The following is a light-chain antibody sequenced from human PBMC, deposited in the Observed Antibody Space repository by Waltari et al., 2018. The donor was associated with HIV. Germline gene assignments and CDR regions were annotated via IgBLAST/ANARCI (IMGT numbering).Light chain of an antibody. J-gene: IGLJ3*02. V-gene: IGLV2-14*03. Sequence: QSALTQPASVSGSPGQSITIPCTGPSSDLGGYNYVSWYQQHPGKAPKLMIYDVTNRPSGVSNRFSGSKSGNTASLTISGLQVEDEADYYCSSYTSSSTWVFGGGTKLTVL. CDR1: SSDLGGYNY. CDR2: DVT. CDR3: SSYTSSSTWV.